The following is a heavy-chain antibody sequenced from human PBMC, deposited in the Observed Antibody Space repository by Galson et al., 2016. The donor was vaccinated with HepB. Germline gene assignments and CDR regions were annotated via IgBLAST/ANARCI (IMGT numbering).Heavy chain of an antibody. CDR1: RFSFSSYS. CDR3: ARGVGWYYYDSSGYLDAFDI. V-gene: IGHV3-21*01. J-gene: IGHJ3*02. CDR2: ISSSSSYI. Sequence: SLRLSCAASRFSFSSYSMNWVRQAPGKGLEWVSSISSSSSYIYYADSVKGRFTISRDNAKNSLYLQMNSLRAEDTAVYYCARGVGWYYYDSSGYLDAFDIWGQGTMVTVSS. D-gene: IGHD3-22*01.